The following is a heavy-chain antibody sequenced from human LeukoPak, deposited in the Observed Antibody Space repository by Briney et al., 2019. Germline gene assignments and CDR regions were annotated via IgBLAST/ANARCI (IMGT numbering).Heavy chain of an antibody. J-gene: IGHJ4*02. CDR2: IYHSGST. D-gene: IGHD3-9*01. Sequence: SGTLSLTCAVSGGSISSNWWSWVRQPPGKGLEWIGEIYHSGSTNYNPSLGSRVTISVDKSKNQVSLKLSSVTAADTAVYYCANRIRYFDWSPPHFHYWGQGTLVTVSS. CDR3: ANRIRYFDWSPPHFHY. CDR1: GGSISSNW. V-gene: IGHV4-4*02.